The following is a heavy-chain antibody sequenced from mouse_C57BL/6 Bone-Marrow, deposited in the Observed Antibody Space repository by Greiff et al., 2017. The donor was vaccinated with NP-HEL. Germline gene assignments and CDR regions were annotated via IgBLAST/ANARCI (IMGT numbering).Heavy chain of an antibody. CDR1: GFTFSSYA. CDR3: TREPLLRSYYAMDY. CDR2: ISSGGDYI. D-gene: IGHD1-1*01. V-gene: IGHV5-9-1*02. J-gene: IGHJ4*01. Sequence: DVKLVESGEGLVKPGGSLKLSCAASGFTFSSYAMSWVRQTPEKRLEWVAYISSGGDYIYYADTVKGRFTISRDNSRNTLYLQMSSLKSEDTAMYYCTREPLLRSYYAMDYWGQGTSVTVSS.